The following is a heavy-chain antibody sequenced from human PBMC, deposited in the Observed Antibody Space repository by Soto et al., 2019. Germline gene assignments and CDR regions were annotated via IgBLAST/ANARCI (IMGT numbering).Heavy chain of an antibody. V-gene: IGHV4-30-4*01. Sequence: LSLTCTVSGGSISSGDYYWSWIRQPPGKGLEWIGYIFYSGTTYHNPSLKSRVTISIDTSKNQFSLKLSSVTAADAAVYYCARGLNDYGSGSYYYYYGLDVWGQGSTVTVSS. CDR3: ARGLNDYGSGSYYYYYGLDV. CDR2: IFYSGTT. J-gene: IGHJ6*02. CDR1: GGSISSGDYY. D-gene: IGHD3-10*01.